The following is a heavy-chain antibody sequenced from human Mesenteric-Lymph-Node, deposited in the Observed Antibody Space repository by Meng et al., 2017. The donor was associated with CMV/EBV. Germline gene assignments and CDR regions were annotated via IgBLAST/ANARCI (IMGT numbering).Heavy chain of an antibody. CDR1: GFTFSTYW. CDR3: ARDRGSFDP. J-gene: IGHJ5*02. Sequence: LRLSCAASGFTFSTYWMHWIRQAPGKGLVWVSRINDDGSDTAYADSVKGRFTISRDNAKNTLYLQMNSLRAEDTAMYYCARDRGSFDPWGQGTLVTVSS. V-gene: IGHV3-74*01. CDR2: INDDGSDT.